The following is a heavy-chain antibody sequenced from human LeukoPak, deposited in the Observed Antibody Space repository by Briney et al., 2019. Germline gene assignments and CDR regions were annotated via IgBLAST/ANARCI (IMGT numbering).Heavy chain of an antibody. CDR3: ARDRSIRNY. CDR1: GFTFSSYA. J-gene: IGHJ4*02. V-gene: IGHV3-30-3*01. Sequence: GRSLRLSCAASGFTFSSYAMHWVRQAPGKGLEWVAVISYDGSNKYYADSVKGRFTISRDNAKNSLYLQMNSLRAEDTAVYYCARDRSIRNYWGQGTLVTVSS. CDR2: ISYDGSNK.